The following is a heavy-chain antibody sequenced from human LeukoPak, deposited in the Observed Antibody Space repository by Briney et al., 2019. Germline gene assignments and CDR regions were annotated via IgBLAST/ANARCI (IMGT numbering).Heavy chain of an antibody. D-gene: IGHD6-13*01. J-gene: IGHJ4*02. CDR1: GFTVSSNY. V-gene: IGHV3-53*01. Sequence: GGSLRLSCAASGFTVSSNYMSWVRQAPGKGLEWVSVIYSGGSTYYADSVKGRFTISRDNSKNTLYLQMNSLRAEDTAVYYCARDVVAAAGSWDYWGQGTLVTVSS. CDR3: ARDVVAAAGSWDY. CDR2: IYSGGST.